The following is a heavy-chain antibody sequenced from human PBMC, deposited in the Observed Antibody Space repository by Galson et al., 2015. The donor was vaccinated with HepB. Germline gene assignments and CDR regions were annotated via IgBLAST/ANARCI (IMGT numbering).Heavy chain of an antibody. CDR1: GFTFSNYG. CDR3: ARDWPPNCSGGSCYIRGWFDP. Sequence: SLRLSCAASGFTFSNYGMHWVRQAPGKGLEWVALIWYDGNNKYYVDSVKGRFTISRDNSKNTLYLQMNSLRAEDTAVYYCARDWPPNCSGGSCYIRGWFDPWGQGTLVTVSS. CDR2: IWYDGNNK. D-gene: IGHD2-15*01. J-gene: IGHJ5*02. V-gene: IGHV3-33*01.